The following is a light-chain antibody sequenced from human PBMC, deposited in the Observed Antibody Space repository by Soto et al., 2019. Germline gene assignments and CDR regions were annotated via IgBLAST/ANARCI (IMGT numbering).Light chain of an antibody. CDR3: QQYGSSPWT. CDR1: QSVSSSY. CDR2: GAS. V-gene: IGKV3-20*01. J-gene: IGKJ1*01. Sequence: EIVLTQSPGTLSLSPGERATLSCRASQSVSSSYLAWYQQKPGQAPRLLIYGASSRAPGIPERFNGSGSGTDFTLTISRLEPEDFAVYYCQQYGSSPWTFGQGTKVEIK.